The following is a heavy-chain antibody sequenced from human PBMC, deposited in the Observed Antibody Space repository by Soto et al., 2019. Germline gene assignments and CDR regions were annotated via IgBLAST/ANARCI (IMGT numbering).Heavy chain of an antibody. CDR3: ARVSTYYDFWSGYYTLDY. CDR2: INHSGST. CDR1: GGSFSGYY. J-gene: IGHJ4*02. Sequence: QVQLQQWGAGLLKPSETLSLTCAVYGGSFSGYYWSWIRQPPGKGLEWIGEINHSGSTHYNPSLNSRGTISVDTSKNQFSLRLSSVTAADTAVYYCARVSTYYDFWSGYYTLDYWGQGTLVTVSS. V-gene: IGHV4-34*01. D-gene: IGHD3-3*01.